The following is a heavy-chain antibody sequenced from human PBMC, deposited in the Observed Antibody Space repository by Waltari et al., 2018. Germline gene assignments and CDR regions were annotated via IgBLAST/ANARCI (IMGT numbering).Heavy chain of an antibody. J-gene: IGHJ5*02. D-gene: IGHD6-6*01. V-gene: IGHV4-31*03. Sequence: QVQLQESGPGLVKPSQTLSLTCTVSGGSISSGGYYWSWIRQHPGKGLEWIGYIYYSVSTYHHPSLKSRVTISVDTSKNQFSLKLSSVTAADTAVYYCARATLKRSSSSSWFDPWGQGTLVTVSS. CDR2: IYYSVST. CDR1: GGSISSGGYY. CDR3: ARATLKRSSSSSWFDP.